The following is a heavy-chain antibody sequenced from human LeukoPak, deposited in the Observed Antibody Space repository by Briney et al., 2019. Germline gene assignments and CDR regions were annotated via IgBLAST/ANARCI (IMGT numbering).Heavy chain of an antibody. Sequence: AASVKVSCKASGYTCTGYYMHWVRQATGQGLEWMGWINPNSGGTNYAQKFQGRVTMTRDTSISTAYMELSRLRSDDTAVYYCARVRGYSYGFGWYFDYWGQGTLVTVSS. V-gene: IGHV1-2*02. D-gene: IGHD5-18*01. CDR2: INPNSGGT. J-gene: IGHJ4*02. CDR1: GYTCTGYY. CDR3: ARVRGYSYGFGWYFDY.